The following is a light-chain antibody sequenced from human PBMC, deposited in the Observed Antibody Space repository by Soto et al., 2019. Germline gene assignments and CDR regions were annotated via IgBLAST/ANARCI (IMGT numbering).Light chain of an antibody. V-gene: IGKV1-5*03. J-gene: IGKJ2*01. CDR3: QQYNP. CDR2: RAS. CDR1: QYTSDW. Sequence: DIQMTQSPSTLSASVGDRVTITCRASQYTSDWLAWYQQKPGKAPKLLIYRASSLQSGVPSRCSGSGSGTEFTLTISSLQPDDFATYYCQQYNPFGQGTKLESK.